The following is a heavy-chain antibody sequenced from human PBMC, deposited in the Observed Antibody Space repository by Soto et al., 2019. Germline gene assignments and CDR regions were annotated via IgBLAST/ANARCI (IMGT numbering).Heavy chain of an antibody. V-gene: IGHV1-24*01. J-gene: IGHJ3*02. D-gene: IGHD3-22*01. Sequence: ASVKVSCKVSGYTLTELSMHWVRQAPGKGLEWMGGFDPEDGETIYAQKFQGRVTMTEDTSTDTAYMELSSLRSEDTAVYYCATDRPHYYDSSDMPVAFKNSDAFDIWGQGTMVTVSS. CDR3: ATDRPHYYDSSDMPVAFKNSDAFDI. CDR2: FDPEDGET. CDR1: GYTLTELS.